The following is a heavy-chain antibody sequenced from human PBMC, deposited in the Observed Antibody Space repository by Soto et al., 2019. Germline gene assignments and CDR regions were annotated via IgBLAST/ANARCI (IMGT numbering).Heavy chain of an antibody. CDR2: MNPINGAT. V-gene: IGHV1-8*02. CDR3: GRGPSPRAPAGGTPYYYAMDV. J-gene: IGHJ6*02. CDR1: VYGFSAYD. D-gene: IGHD6-13*01. Sequence: XSVKVSCKASVYGFSAYDINWVRQASGQGLEWMGWMNPINGATGSARRFQGRVSMTRNTATATAYLELTSLRSDDSAVYYCGRGPSPRAPAGGTPYYYAMDVWGQGTTVTVSS.